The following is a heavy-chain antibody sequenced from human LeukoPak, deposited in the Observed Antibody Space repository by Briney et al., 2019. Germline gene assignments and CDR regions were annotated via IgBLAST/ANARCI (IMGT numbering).Heavy chain of an antibody. CDR2: VSGSGDRM. CDR1: GFTVSSNY. D-gene: IGHD6-13*01. J-gene: IGHJ4*02. Sequence: GGSLRLSCAASGFTVSSNYMSWVRQAPGKGLEWVATVSGSGDRMYHADSVRGRFTISRDNSKNTIYLQMNSLRAEDTALYYCAKAAAAPGFDFWGQGTLVTVSS. CDR3: AKAAAAPGFDF. V-gene: IGHV3-23*01.